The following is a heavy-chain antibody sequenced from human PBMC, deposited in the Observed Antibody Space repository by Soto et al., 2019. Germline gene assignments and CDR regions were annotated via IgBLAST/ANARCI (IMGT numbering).Heavy chain of an antibody. Sequence: RRLSCVASGFTFADYSLHWVRQVPGKGLEWVAGISGNSGSSGYADSVRGRFTVSRDNAKNSLFLQMSSLSPEDTALYYCTKRRSARPGFDAFDLWGQGTMVTVSS. CDR2: ISGNSGSS. V-gene: IGHV3-9*01. D-gene: IGHD3-10*01. CDR3: TKRRSARPGFDAFDL. CDR1: GFTFADYS. J-gene: IGHJ3*01.